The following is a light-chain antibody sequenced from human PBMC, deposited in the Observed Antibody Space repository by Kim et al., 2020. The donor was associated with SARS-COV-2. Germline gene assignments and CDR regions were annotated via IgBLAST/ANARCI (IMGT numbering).Light chain of an antibody. J-gene: IGLJ2*01. CDR1: SSNIANNY. Sequence: GQKVTSSCSGSSSNIANNYVSWYQQLPGTAPKLLIYDNNKRPSGIPDRFSGSKSGTSATLGITGLQTGDEADYYCGTWDSSLSVVVFGGGTQLTVL. CDR2: DNN. CDR3: GTWDSSLSVVV. V-gene: IGLV1-51*01.